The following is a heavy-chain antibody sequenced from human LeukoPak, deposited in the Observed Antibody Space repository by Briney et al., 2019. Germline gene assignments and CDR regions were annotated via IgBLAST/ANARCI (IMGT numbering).Heavy chain of an antibody. CDR2: INHDGSST. D-gene: IGHD3-10*02. CDR3: AELGITMIGGV. J-gene: IGHJ6*04. Sequence: GGSLRLSCATSGFTFSTFWMHWVRQAPGKGLVWVSRINHDGSSTNYADSVKGRFTISRDNAKNTLYLQMNSLRAEDTAVYYCAELGITMIGGVWGKGTTVTISS. CDR1: GFTFSTFW. V-gene: IGHV3-74*01.